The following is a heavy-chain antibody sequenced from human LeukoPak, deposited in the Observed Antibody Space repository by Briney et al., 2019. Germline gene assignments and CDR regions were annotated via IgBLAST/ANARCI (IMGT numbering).Heavy chain of an antibody. Sequence: GGSLRLSCAASGLTFSSYDMHWVRQPTGKGLEWVSAIGTAGDTYYSHSVQGRFTISRENAKNSLYLHMNSLSAGDTAVYFCARGHMLTGYYNFAWFDPWGQGTLVTVSS. CDR1: GLTFSSYD. V-gene: IGHV3-13*01. CDR3: ARGHMLTGYYNFAWFDP. D-gene: IGHD3-9*01. CDR2: IGTAGDT. J-gene: IGHJ5*02.